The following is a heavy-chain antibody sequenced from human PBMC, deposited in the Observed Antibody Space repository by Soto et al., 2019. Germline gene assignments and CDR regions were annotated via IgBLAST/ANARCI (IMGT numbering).Heavy chain of an antibody. CDR1: GYKFSSFW. CDR3: ARTYENNGYYLEY. Sequence: GESLKISCKASGYKFSSFWIGWVRQMPGKGLEWMGVIYPGDSDTNYRPSFEGQVTISADKSISTAYLQWNSLKASDTAVYYCARTYENNGYYLEYWAQGTLVTVSS. CDR2: IYPGDSDT. J-gene: IGHJ4*02. V-gene: IGHV5-51*01. D-gene: IGHD3-3*01.